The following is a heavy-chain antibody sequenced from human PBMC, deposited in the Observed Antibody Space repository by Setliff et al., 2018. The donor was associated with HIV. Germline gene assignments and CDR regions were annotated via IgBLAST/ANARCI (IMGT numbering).Heavy chain of an antibody. D-gene: IGHD3-22*01. Sequence: SETLSLTCSVSGGSVSSRKYYWGWIRQSPGKGLEWIGSVYFNGITHDNPSLKSRVAMSVDTSENQFSLTLSPVTAADTAVYYCARVPGRDYYDTSGDFDYWGLGTLVTVSS. J-gene: IGHJ4*02. CDR2: VYFNGIT. CDR3: ARVPGRDYYDTSGDFDY. V-gene: IGHV4-39*07. CDR1: GGSVSSRKYY.